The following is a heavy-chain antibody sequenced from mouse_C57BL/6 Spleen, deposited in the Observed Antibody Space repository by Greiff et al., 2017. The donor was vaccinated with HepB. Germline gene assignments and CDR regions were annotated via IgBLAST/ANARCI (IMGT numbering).Heavy chain of an antibody. CDR2: IYPGGGYT. CDR1: GYTFTNYW. V-gene: IGHV1-63*01. Sequence: QVQLQQSGAELVRPGTSVKMSCKASGYTFTNYWIGWAKQRPGHGLEWIGDIYPGGGYTNYNEKFKGKATLTADKSSSTAYMQFSSLTSEDSAIYYGARKGAYYSNFYAMDYWGQGTSVTVSA. CDR3: ARKGAYYSNFYAMDY. J-gene: IGHJ4*01. D-gene: IGHD2-5*01.